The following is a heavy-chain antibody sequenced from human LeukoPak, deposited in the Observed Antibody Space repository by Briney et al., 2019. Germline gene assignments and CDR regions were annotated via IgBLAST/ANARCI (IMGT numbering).Heavy chain of an antibody. D-gene: IGHD3-3*01. Sequence: SETLSLTCTVSRASISTYYWSWLRQPPGKGLEWIGFIYHTGSTNYNPSLKGRVTMSVDTSKNQFSLRLRSVTAADTAVYYCARGSDYGDYWGQGTLVTVSS. CDR2: IYHTGST. CDR3: ARGSDYGDY. J-gene: IGHJ4*02. CDR1: RASISTYY. V-gene: IGHV4-59*01.